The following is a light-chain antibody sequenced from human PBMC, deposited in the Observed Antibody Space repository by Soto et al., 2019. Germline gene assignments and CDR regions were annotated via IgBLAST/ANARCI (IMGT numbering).Light chain of an antibody. CDR1: QNIGSSY. J-gene: IGKJ1*01. Sequence: EIVLTQSTGTLSLSPGERATLSCRASQNIGSSYLAWYQQRPGQAPRLLIYAASNRATGIPDRFSGSGSGTDFTLTISRLEPEDFAVYYCQQYRNSRTFGQGTKVEIK. V-gene: IGKV3-20*01. CDR2: AAS. CDR3: QQYRNSRT.